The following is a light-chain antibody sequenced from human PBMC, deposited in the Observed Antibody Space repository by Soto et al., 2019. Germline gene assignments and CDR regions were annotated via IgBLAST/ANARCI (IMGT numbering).Light chain of an antibody. Sequence: IVVTQSPATLSFSPGDRVTLSCRASQSVGNYLNWYQQKTGQAPRLLIYDASRRPTGIPPRFSGGGSGTEFTLPISGLEPEDFAVYYCQQRYNWPLTFGGGTRVEI. J-gene: IGKJ4*01. V-gene: IGKV3-11*01. CDR1: QSVGNY. CDR2: DAS. CDR3: QQRYNWPLT.